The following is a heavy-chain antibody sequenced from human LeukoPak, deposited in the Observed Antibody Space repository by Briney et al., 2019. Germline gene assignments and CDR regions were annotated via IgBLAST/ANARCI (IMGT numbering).Heavy chain of an antibody. CDR2: IYYSGST. J-gene: IGHJ4*02. V-gene: IGHV4-39*01. CDR3: ARHENGYDFWSGYPSVGYFDY. Sequence: SETLSLTCTVSGGSISSSSYYWGWIRQPPGKGLEWIGSIYYSGSTYYNPSLKSRVTISVDTSKNQFSLKLSSVTAADTAVYYCARHENGYDFWSGYPSVGYFDYWGQGTLVTVSS. CDR1: GGSISSSSYY. D-gene: IGHD3-3*01.